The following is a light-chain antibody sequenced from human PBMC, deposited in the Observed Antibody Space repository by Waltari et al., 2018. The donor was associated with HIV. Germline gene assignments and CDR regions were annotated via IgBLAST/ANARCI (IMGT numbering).Light chain of an antibody. Sequence: QPVLTQPPSASASLGASVTLTCTLSSGYSNYKVDWYQQRPGKGPRFVMRVGTGGIVGSKGDGIPDRFSVLGSGLNRYLTIKNIQEEDESDYHCGQTMAVGATSPVVFGGGTKLTVL. CDR3: GQTMAVGATSPVV. V-gene: IGLV9-49*01. CDR2: VGTGGIVG. CDR1: SGYSNYK. J-gene: IGLJ2*01.